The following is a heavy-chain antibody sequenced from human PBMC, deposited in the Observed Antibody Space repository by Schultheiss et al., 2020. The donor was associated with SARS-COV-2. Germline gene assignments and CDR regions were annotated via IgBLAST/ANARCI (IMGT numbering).Heavy chain of an antibody. CDR3: ARSTWIQLSGYFGY. D-gene: IGHD5-18*01. V-gene: IGHV4-59*08. CDR1: GGSISSYY. CDR2: IYYSGST. J-gene: IGHJ4*02. Sequence: SETLSLTCTVSGGSISSYYWSWIRQPPGKGLEWIGYIYYSGSTNYNPSLKSRVTISVDTSKNQFSLKLSSMTAADTAVYYCARSTWIQLSGYFGYWGQGTLVTVSS.